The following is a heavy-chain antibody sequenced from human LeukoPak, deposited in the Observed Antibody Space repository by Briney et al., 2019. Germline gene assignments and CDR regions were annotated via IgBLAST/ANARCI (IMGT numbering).Heavy chain of an antibody. J-gene: IGHJ5*02. Sequence: PSETLSLTCTVSGGSISSYYWSWIWQPPWKGLEWIGYIYYSGSTNYNPSLKSRVTISVDTSKNQFSLKLSSVTPADTAVYYCARGGIVGSRTNWFDPWGQGILVTVSS. CDR2: IYYSGST. CDR1: GGSISSYY. CDR3: ARGGIVGSRTNWFDP. D-gene: IGHD1-26*01. V-gene: IGHV4-59*01.